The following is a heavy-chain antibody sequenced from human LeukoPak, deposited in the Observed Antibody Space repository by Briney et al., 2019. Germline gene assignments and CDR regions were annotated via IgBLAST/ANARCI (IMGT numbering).Heavy chain of an antibody. CDR1: GFTFSSYS. J-gene: IGHJ6*03. CDR2: ISSSSSYI. Sequence: PGGSLRLSCAASGFTFSSYSMNWVRQAPGKGLEWVSSISSSSSYIYYAESLKGRFTISRDNDKNSLYLQKNSLRAEDTAVYYCARVPVVAATHYMDVWGKGTTVTVSS. CDR3: ARVPVVAATHYMDV. V-gene: IGHV3-21*01. D-gene: IGHD2-15*01.